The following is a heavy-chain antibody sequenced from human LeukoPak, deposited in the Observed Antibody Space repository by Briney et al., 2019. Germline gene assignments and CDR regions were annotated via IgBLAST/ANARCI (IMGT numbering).Heavy chain of an antibody. J-gene: IGHJ1*01. CDR1: GFTSSSYW. D-gene: IGHD2-21*02. Sequence: PGGSLRLSCAASGFTSSSYWMHWVRQVPGKGLVWVSQISGDGTARNYADSVKGRFTISRDDAKNTVDLQMNSLRGEDTAVYYCTSWGDTTAEYFQRWGQGTLVTVSS. CDR2: ISGDGTAR. V-gene: IGHV3-74*01. CDR3: TSWGDTTAEYFQR.